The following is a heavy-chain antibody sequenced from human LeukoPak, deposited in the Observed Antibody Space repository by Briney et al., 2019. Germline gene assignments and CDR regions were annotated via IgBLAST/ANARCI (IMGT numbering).Heavy chain of an antibody. Sequence: PSETLSLTCTVSGGSISSGSYYWSWIRQPAGKGLEWIGRIYTSGSTNYNPSLKSRVTISVDTSKNQFSLKLSPVTAADTAVYYCARSGYCSGGSCYGSDYWGQGTLVTVSS. V-gene: IGHV4-61*02. D-gene: IGHD2-15*01. CDR2: IYTSGST. J-gene: IGHJ4*02. CDR1: GGSISSGSYY. CDR3: ARSGYCSGGSCYGSDY.